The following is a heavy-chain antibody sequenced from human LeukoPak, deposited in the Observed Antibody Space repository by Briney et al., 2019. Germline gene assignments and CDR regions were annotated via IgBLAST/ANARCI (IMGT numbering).Heavy chain of an antibody. D-gene: IGHD3-3*01. J-gene: IGHJ3*02. CDR1: GYSFTSDW. CDR3: ARQGITIFGVDVFDI. Sequence: GESLKISCKGSGYSFTSDWIGWVRQMPGKGLEWMGIIYPGDSDTRYSPSFQGQVTISADKSISTAYLQWSSLKASDTAMYYCARQGITIFGVDVFDIWGQGTMVTVSS. CDR2: IYPGDSDT. V-gene: IGHV5-51*01.